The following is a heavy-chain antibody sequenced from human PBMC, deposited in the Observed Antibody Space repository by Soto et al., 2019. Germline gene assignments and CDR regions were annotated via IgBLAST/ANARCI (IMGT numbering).Heavy chain of an antibody. CDR1: GYTFTNYV. CDR3: ARDAGSESYLAY. J-gene: IGHJ4*02. V-gene: IGHV1-18*01. Sequence: HVQLVQSGGEVKKPGASVKVSCKPSGYTFTNYVISWVRQAPGQGLEYMGWISPFNGHTKYAQKFQGRVTLTTETSTSTAYMELRSLINDDTDVYYCARDAGSESYLAYWGQGTLVSVSS. D-gene: IGHD1-26*01. CDR2: ISPFNGHT.